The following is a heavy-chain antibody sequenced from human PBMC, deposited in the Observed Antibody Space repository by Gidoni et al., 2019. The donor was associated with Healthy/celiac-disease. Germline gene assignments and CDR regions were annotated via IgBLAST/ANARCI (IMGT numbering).Heavy chain of an antibody. Sequence: QVQLQASGPGLVKPSQTLSLTCTVSGGSTSSGDYYWSWTRQPPGKGLEWIGYIYYSGSTYYNPSLKSRVTISVDTSKNQFSLKLSSVTAADTAVYYCARGGDYCGKGSWYFDLWGRGTLVTVSS. D-gene: IGHD4-17*01. J-gene: IGHJ2*01. CDR1: GGSTSSGDYY. V-gene: IGHV4-30-4*01. CDR2: IYYSGST. CDR3: ARGGDYCGKGSWYFDL.